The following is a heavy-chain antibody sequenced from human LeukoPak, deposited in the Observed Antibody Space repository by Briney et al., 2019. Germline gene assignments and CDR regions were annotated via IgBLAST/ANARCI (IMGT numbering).Heavy chain of an antibody. CDR2: INSGGNK. Sequence: GGSLRLSCAASGFTFSSIWMSWVRQAPGKGLEWVSLINSGGNKYYADSVKGRFTISRDNSKNMLYLQMNSLRAEDTAVFYCAKEARQCGGDCFSLLDYWGQGTLVTVSS. CDR1: GFTFSSIW. D-gene: IGHD2-21*02. V-gene: IGHV3-23*01. CDR3: AKEARQCGGDCFSLLDY. J-gene: IGHJ4*02.